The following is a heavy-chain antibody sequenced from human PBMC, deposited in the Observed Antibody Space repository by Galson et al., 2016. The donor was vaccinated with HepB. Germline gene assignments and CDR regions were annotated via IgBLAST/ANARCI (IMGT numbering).Heavy chain of an antibody. J-gene: IGHJ4*02. CDR3: AKRHEYCPAVGCSVDY. CDR1: GFTFSNYG. D-gene: IGHD2/OR15-2a*01. CDR2: DSMDGRRK. Sequence: SLRLSCAASGFTFSNYGVHWVRQAPAKGLEWVAADSMDGRRKFYADSVEGRFTISRDNSNNMLFLQMSSLRADDTAVYYCAKRHEYCPAVGCSVDYWGQGTLVSVSS. V-gene: IGHV3-30*18.